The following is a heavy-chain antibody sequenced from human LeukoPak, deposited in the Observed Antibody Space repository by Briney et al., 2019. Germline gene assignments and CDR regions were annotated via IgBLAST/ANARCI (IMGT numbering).Heavy chain of an antibody. CDR1: GGSIMSYY. Sequence: SETLSLTCTVSGGSIMSYYWSWIRQPAGKGLEWIGRIYSSGSTNSNPSLKSRVTMSVDTSKNQFSLKLSSVTAADTAVYYCARDGGQSWNFDHWGQGTLVTVSS. J-gene: IGHJ4*02. CDR3: ARDGGQSWNFDH. V-gene: IGHV4-4*07. CDR2: IYSSGST. D-gene: IGHD6-13*01.